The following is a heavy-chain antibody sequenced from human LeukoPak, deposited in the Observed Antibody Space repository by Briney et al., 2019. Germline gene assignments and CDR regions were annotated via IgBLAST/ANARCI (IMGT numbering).Heavy chain of an antibody. CDR2: INPNSGGT. D-gene: IGHD1-1*01. CDR3: AKQLGSHRFDP. V-gene: IGHV1-2*02. CDR1: GYTFTGYY. Sequence: AASVKVSCKASGYTFTGYYMHWVRQAPGQGHEWMGWINPNSGGTNYAQKFQGRVTMTRDTSISTAYMELSRLRSDDTAVYYCAKQLGSHRFDPWGQGTLVTVSS. J-gene: IGHJ5*02.